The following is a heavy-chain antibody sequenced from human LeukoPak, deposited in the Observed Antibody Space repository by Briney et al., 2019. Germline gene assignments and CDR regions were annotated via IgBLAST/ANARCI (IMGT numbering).Heavy chain of an antibody. Sequence: SVKVSCKASGGTFSNYAFSWVRQAPGQGLEWMGGIIPIFRTTNYAEQFQGRVTITTDESTNTAYLDLSSLRSEDTAVYYCAKDDGSATMGFDSWGQGTLVSVSS. V-gene: IGHV1-69*05. CDR3: AKDDGSATMGFDS. CDR2: IIPIFRTT. J-gene: IGHJ5*01. D-gene: IGHD1-26*01. CDR1: GGTFSNYA.